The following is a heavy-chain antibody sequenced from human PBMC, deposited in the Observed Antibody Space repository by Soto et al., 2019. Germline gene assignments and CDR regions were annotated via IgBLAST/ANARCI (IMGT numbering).Heavy chain of an antibody. CDR2: INPNSGGT. Sequence: GASVKVSCKASGYTFTGYYMRWVRQAPGQGLEWMGWINPNSGGTNYAQKFQGWVTMTRDTSISTAYMELSRLRSDDTAVYYCARDRCNAAAGTYYYYGMDVWGQGTTVTVSS. CDR3: ARDRCNAAAGTYYYYGMDV. J-gene: IGHJ6*02. V-gene: IGHV1-2*04. D-gene: IGHD6-13*01. CDR1: GYTFTGYY.